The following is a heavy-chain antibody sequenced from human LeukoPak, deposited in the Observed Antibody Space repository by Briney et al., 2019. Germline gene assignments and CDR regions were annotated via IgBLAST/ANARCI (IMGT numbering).Heavy chain of an antibody. Sequence: GGSLRLSCAASGFTFSSYGMHWVRQAPGKGLEWVAFIRYDGSNKYYADSVKGRFTISRDNAKNSLYLQMNSLRAEDTAVYYCARDLTVVTGEGIDYWGQGTLVTVSS. CDR1: GFTFSSYG. J-gene: IGHJ4*02. V-gene: IGHV3-30*02. D-gene: IGHD4-23*01. CDR2: IRYDGSNK. CDR3: ARDLTVVTGEGIDY.